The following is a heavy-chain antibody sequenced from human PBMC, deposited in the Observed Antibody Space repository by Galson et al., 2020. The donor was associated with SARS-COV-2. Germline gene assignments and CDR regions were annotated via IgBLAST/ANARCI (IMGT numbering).Heavy chain of an antibody. V-gene: IGHV3-30*18. CDR3: AKVGYIYCYIPSYFDA. J-gene: IGHJ4*02. Sequence: TGGSMRLSCAASGFTFSSYGVHWVRQAPGKGLEWVAVISYDGSNKYYADSVKGRSTISRDNSKNPLYLQMNSLRAEDTAVYYCAKVGYIYCYIPSYFDAWGQGTLVTVSS. CDR1: GFTFSSYG. D-gene: IGHD5-18*01. CDR2: ISYDGSNK.